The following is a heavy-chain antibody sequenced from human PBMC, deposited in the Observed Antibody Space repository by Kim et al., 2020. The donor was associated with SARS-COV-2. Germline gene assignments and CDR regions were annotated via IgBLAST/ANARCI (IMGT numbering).Heavy chain of an antibody. CDR1: GYTFTGYY. CDR2: INPNSGGT. V-gene: IGHV1-2*02. D-gene: IGHD6-25*01. J-gene: IGHJ3*02. CDR3: ARELGAADGGLGAFEI. Sequence: ASVKVSCKASGYTFTGYYMHWVRQAPGQGLEWMGWINPNSGGTNYAQKFQGRVTMTRDTSISTAYMELSRLRSDDTAVYYCARELGAADGGLGAFEILGQGTMVTVSS.